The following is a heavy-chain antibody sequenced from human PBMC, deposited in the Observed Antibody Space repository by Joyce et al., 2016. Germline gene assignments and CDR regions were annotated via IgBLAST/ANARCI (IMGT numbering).Heavy chain of an antibody. J-gene: IGHJ4*02. CDR3: ARAHNREDFDY. CDR2: IYASGST. CDR1: GDSISFGGFF. V-gene: IGHV4-31*03. Sequence: QVQLQESGPGLVKPSQTLSLPCTVSGDSISFGGFFWNWIRQHPGKGPEWIGYIYASGSTYYNPSLKSRLTISVDTSKNQFSLNLTSVTAADTAMYYCARAHNREDFDYWGQGSLVTVSS. D-gene: IGHD1-1*01.